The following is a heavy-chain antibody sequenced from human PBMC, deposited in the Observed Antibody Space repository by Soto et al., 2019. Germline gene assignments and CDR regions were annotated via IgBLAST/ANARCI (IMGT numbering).Heavy chain of an antibody. CDR3: VRDSHGDY. J-gene: IGHJ4*02. CDR1: GFTFSNYW. Sequence: VQLVESGGGLVQPGGSLRLSCAGSGFTFSNYWMHWVRQAPGKGLEWVSRIDHDGPTDYADSVRGRFTISRDNAENTLYLQMNGLRPEDTAVYYCVRDSHGDYWGQGTLVTVSS. V-gene: IGHV3-74*01. CDR2: IDHDGPT.